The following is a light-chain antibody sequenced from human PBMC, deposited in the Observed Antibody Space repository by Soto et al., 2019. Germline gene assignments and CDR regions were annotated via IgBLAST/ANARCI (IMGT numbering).Light chain of an antibody. CDR2: GAS. CDR1: QSVSSN. CDR3: QQYNNWPPVRT. V-gene: IGKV3-15*01. Sequence: EIVMTQSPATLSVSPGERATLSCRASQSVSSNLAWYQQKPGQAPRLLIYGASTRATGIPARFSGSRSGTEFTLTISSLQSEDFAVYYCQQYNNWPPVRTFGQGTKVEIK. J-gene: IGKJ1*01.